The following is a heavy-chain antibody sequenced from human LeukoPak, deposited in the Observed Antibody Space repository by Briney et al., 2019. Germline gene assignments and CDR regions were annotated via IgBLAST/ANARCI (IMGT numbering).Heavy chain of an antibody. CDR3: ARTGIAAGVGYFDY. V-gene: IGHV3-23*01. J-gene: IGHJ4*02. CDR1: GFTFSSSA. Sequence: GGSLRLSCAASGFTFSSSAMSWVRQAPGKGLEWVSTLSGSGITTYYADSVKGRFTISRDNSKNTLYLQMNSLRAEDTALYYCARTGIAAGVGYFDYWGQGTLVTVSS. CDR2: LSGSGITT. D-gene: IGHD6-13*01.